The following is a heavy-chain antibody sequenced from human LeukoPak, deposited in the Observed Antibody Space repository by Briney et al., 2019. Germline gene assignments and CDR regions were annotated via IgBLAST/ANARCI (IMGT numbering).Heavy chain of an antibody. CDR2: IKQDGSEK. D-gene: IGHD1-26*01. Sequence: PGGSLRLSCAAFSGYWMTWVRQAPGKGLEWVANIKQDGSEKYYVDSVKGRFIISRDNSKNTLYLQMNSLRAEDTAIYYCARAPPIVNYYLDYWGQGSLVTVSS. V-gene: IGHV3-7*01. J-gene: IGHJ4*02. CDR1: SGYW. CDR3: ARAPPIVNYYLDY.